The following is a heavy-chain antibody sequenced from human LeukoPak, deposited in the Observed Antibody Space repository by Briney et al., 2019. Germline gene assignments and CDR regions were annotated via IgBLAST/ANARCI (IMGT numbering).Heavy chain of an antibody. CDR1: GYTFTSYY. V-gene: IGHV1-46*01. D-gene: IGHD2-2*02. CDR3: ARVAAEVVGVPGAIGFGWLRRDYYYMDV. CDR2: INPSGGST. J-gene: IGHJ6*03. Sequence: ASVKVSCKASGYTFTSYYMHWVRQAPGEGLEWMGIINPSGGSTSYAQKFQGRVTMTGDMSTSTVYMELSSLRSEDTAVYYCARVAAEVVGVPGAIGFGWLRRDYYYMDVWGKGTTVIVSS.